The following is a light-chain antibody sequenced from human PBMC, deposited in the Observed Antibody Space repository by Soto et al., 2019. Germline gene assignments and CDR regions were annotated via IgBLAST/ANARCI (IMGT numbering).Light chain of an antibody. V-gene: IGKV3-20*01. J-gene: IGKJ1*01. CDR1: QSVSSSY. Sequence: EIVLTQSPGTLSLSPGERATLSCRASQSVSSSYLAWYQQKPGQAPRLLIFGASNRATGIPDRFSGSGSGTEFTLTISSLQSEDFGVYYCQQYNNWWTFGQGTKVDIK. CDR2: GAS. CDR3: QQYNNWWT.